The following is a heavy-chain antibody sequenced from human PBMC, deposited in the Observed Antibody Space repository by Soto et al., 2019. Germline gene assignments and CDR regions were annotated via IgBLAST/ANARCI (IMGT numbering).Heavy chain of an antibody. Sequence: ASVKVSCKVSGYTLTELSMHWVRQAPGKGLEWMGGFDPEDGETIYAQKFQGRVTMTEDTSTDTAYMELSSLRSEDTAVYYCAAPARAAARPGNYYYGMDVWGQGTTVTVSS. CDR2: FDPEDGET. V-gene: IGHV1-24*01. CDR3: AAPARAAARPGNYYYGMDV. D-gene: IGHD6-13*01. J-gene: IGHJ6*02. CDR1: GYTLTELS.